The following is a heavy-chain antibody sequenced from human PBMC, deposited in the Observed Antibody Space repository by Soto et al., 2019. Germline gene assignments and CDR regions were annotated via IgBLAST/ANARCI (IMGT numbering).Heavy chain of an antibody. J-gene: IGHJ5*02. CDR1: GGTFSSYA. Sequence: QVQLVQSGAEVKKPGSSVKVSCKASGGTFSSYAISWVRQAPGQGLEWMGGIIPIFGTANYAQKFQGRVKITADESTSTDYMELSSLRSEDTAVYYCARDGVGSVVAKRRANRAWFDPWGQGTLVTVSS. CDR3: ARDGVGSVVAKRRANRAWFDP. CDR2: IIPIFGTA. D-gene: IGHD2-15*01. V-gene: IGHV1-69*01.